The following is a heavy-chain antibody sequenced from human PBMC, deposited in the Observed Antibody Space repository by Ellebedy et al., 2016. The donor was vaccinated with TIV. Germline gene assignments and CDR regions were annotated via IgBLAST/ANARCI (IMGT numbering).Heavy chain of an antibody. D-gene: IGHD6-13*01. CDR2: ISYDGSNK. J-gene: IGHJ6*02. V-gene: IGHV3-30*03. CDR1: GFTFSSYG. CDR3: ASRAKQQLYPYYYYGMDV. Sequence: GGSLRLSCAASGFTFSSYGMHWVRQAPGKGLEWVAVISYDGSNKYYADSVKGRFTMSRDNSKNTLYLQMNSLRSEDTAVYYCASRAKQQLYPYYYYGMDVWGQGTTVTVSS.